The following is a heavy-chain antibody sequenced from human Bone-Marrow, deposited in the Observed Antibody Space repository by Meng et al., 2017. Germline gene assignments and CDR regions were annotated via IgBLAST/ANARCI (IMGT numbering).Heavy chain of an antibody. V-gene: IGHV3-23*04. J-gene: IGHJ4*02. D-gene: IGHD1-26*01. CDR2: ISCSGEDT. CDR1: GFTFSNYT. Sequence: DVKLGDVGGGSVQQGGSLRLSCAAVGFTFSNYTMGWVRQVAGKGLEWVSRISCSGEDTYNADPVKGRFTVSRDNSKTTLYLQMNSLRLEDTAVYYCAKRGEVGATTEWGQGTLVTVSS. CDR3: AKRGEVGATTE.